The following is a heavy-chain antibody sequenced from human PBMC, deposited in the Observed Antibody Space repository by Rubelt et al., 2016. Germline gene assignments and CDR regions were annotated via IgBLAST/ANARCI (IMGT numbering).Heavy chain of an antibody. CDR3: ARLSITFVGVVVYYYGMDV. D-gene: IGHD3-16*01. CDR1: GYTFTSYD. Sequence: QVQLVQSGAEVKKPGASVKVSCKASGYTFTSYDINWVRQATGQGLEWMGWMNPNSGNTGHAQKFQGRVTMTRNTSISTAYMQLSSLRSEDTAVYYCARLSITFVGVVVYYYGMDVWGQGTTVTVSS. CDR2: MNPNSGNT. V-gene: IGHV1-8*01. J-gene: IGHJ6*02.